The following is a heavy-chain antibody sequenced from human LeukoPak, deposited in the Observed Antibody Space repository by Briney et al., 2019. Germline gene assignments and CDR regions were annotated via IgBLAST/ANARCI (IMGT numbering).Heavy chain of an antibody. CDR1: GFTFSSYG. D-gene: IGHD4-23*01. J-gene: IGHJ4*02. CDR3: ARDGSATVVLDY. Sequence: PGRSLRLSCAASGFTFSSYGMHWVRQAPGKGLEWVAVISYDGSNKYYADSVKGRFTISRDNAKNSLYLQMNSLRAEDTAVYYCARDGSATVVLDYWGQGTLVTVSS. CDR2: ISYDGSNK. V-gene: IGHV3-30*03.